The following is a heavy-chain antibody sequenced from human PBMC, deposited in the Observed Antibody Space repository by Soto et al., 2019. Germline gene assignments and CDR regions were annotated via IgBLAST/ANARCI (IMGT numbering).Heavy chain of an antibody. J-gene: IGHJ6*02. CDR2: ISYDGSNQ. D-gene: IGHD3-22*01. CDR1: GFDFNNHG. Sequence: PGGSLRLSCAASGFDFNNHGIHWVRQAPGKGLEWVAVISYDGSNQYYADSVKGRFTISRDNSKNTLYLQMNGLRAEDTAVYYCAKDRHRYDTSGYYYSYYYYGMDVWGQGTTVTVSS. V-gene: IGHV3-30*18. CDR3: AKDRHRYDTSGYYYSYYYYGMDV.